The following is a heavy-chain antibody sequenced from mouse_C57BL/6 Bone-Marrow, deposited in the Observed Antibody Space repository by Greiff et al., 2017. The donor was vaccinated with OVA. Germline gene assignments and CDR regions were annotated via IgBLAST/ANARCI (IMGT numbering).Heavy chain of an antibody. V-gene: IGHV1-80*01. CDR3: ARGYV. CDR1: GYAFSSYW. D-gene: IGHD2-10*02. CDR2: LYPGDGDT. Sequence: VKLMESGAELVKPGASVEISCKASGYAFSSYWLNWVKQRPGKGLEWIGQLYPGDGDTNYNGKFKGKATLTADKSSSTAYMQLSSLTSEDSAVYFCARGYVWGQGTTLTVSS. J-gene: IGHJ2*01.